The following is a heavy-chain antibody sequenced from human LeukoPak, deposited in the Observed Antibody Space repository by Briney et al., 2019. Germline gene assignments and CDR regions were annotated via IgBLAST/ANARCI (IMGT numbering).Heavy chain of an antibody. CDR2: ISWNSGSI. CDR1: GFTFDDYA. D-gene: IGHD6-13*01. J-gene: IGHJ4*02. V-gene: IGHV3-9*01. CDR3: AKDSAGYSSSWFNY. Sequence: GGSLRLSCAASGFTFDDYAMHWVRQAPGKGLEWVSGISWNSGSIGYADSVKGRFTISRDNAKNSLYLQMNCLRAEDTALYYCAKDSAGYSSSWFNYWGQGTLVTVSS.